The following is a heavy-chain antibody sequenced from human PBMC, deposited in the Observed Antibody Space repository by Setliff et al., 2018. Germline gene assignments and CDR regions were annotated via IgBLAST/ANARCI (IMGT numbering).Heavy chain of an antibody. D-gene: IGHD6-13*01. CDR1: GGSINSGSDY. V-gene: IGHV4-61*02. CDR2: IYTSGST. Sequence: PSETLSLTCTASGGSINSGSDYWSWIRQPAGKGLEWIGRIYTSGSTNYKPSLKSRVTISLDTSKNQFSLNLTSVTAADTAVYYCARGSGSFLYFQHWGQGTLVTVSS. CDR3: ARGSGSFLYFQH. J-gene: IGHJ1*01.